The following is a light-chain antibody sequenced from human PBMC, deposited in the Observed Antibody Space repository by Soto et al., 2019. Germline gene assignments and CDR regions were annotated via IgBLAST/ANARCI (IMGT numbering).Light chain of an antibody. CDR3: QQYGNSPWT. CDR2: GAS. Sequence: VLTQSPGTLSLSLGDRATLSCRASQTVDHAYVAWYQQRPGQAPSLLIYGASTRATDVPERFSGSGSGTDFTLTISRLEPEDSAVYYCQQYGNSPWTF. V-gene: IGKV3-20*01. CDR1: QTVDHAY. J-gene: IGKJ1*01.